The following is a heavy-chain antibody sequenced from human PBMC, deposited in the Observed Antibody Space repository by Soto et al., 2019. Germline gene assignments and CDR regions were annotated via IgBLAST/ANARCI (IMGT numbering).Heavy chain of an antibody. CDR3: ARNRLRFLERFYYYYGMDV. J-gene: IGHJ6*02. Sequence: SETLSLTCAVYGGSFSGYYWGWIRQPPGKGLEWIGEINHSGSTNYNPSLKSRVTISVDTSKNQFSLKLSSVTAADTAVYYCARNRLRFLERFYYYYGMDVWGQGTTVTVSS. D-gene: IGHD3-3*01. CDR1: GGSFSGYY. CDR2: INHSGST. V-gene: IGHV4-34*01.